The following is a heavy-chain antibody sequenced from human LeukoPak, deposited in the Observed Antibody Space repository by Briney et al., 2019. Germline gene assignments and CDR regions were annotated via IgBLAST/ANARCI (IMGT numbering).Heavy chain of an antibody. Sequence: GGSLRLSCAASGFTFSSYEMNWVRQAPGKGLEWVSYISSSGSTIYYADSVKGRFTISRDNAKKSLYLQMNSLRAEDTAVYYCARDGRSWFDPWGQGTLVTVSS. CDR2: ISSSGSTI. J-gene: IGHJ5*02. CDR3: ARDGRSWFDP. CDR1: GFTFSSYE. V-gene: IGHV3-48*03.